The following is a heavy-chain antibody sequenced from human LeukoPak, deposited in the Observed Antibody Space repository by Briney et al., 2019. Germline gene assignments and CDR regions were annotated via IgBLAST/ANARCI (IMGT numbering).Heavy chain of an antibody. CDR2: IYYSGST. CDR3: ARADYGDYYYGMDV. CDR1: GGSISSYC. D-gene: IGHD4-17*01. Sequence: SETLSLTCTVSGGSISSYCWSWIRQPPGKGLEWIGYIYYSGSTNYNPSLKSRVTISVDTSKNQFSLKLSSVTAADTAVYYCARADYGDYYYGMDVWGQGTTVTVSS. V-gene: IGHV4-59*01. J-gene: IGHJ6*02.